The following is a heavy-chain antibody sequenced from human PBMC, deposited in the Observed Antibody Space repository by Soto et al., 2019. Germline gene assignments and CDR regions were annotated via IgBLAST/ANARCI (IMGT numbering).Heavy chain of an antibody. CDR3: ARDSSGWYTYYYGMDV. V-gene: IGHV1-18*01. J-gene: IGHJ6*02. D-gene: IGHD6-19*01. Sequence: QVQLVQSGAEVKKPGASVRVSCKASGYTFTSYGISWVRQAPGQGLEWMGWISAYNGNTNYAQKLQGRVTMTTDTSTSTAYMELRSLRSDDTAVYYCARDSSGWYTYYYGMDVWGQGTTVTVSS. CDR1: GYTFTSYG. CDR2: ISAYNGNT.